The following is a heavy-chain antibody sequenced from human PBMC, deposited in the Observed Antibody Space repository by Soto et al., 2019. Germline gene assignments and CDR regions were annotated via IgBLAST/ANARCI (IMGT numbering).Heavy chain of an antibody. D-gene: IGHD3-3*01. J-gene: IGHJ6*02. CDR1: GYTFTIYG. CDR3: ARSRTIFGVTDYYYYGMDV. Sequence: ASVKVSCKASGYTFTIYGISWVLQAPGQGLEWMGWISAYNGNTNYAQKLQGRVTMTTDTSPSTAYMELRSLRSDDTAVYYCARSRTIFGVTDYYYYGMDVWGPGTTVTVSS. CDR2: ISAYNGNT. V-gene: IGHV1-18*01.